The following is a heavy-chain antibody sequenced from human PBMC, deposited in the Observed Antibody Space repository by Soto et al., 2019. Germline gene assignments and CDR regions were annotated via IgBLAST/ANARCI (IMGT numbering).Heavy chain of an antibody. D-gene: IGHD3-22*01. CDR1: GFTFSSSA. Sequence: GGSLRLSCAASGFTFSSSAMHWVRQASGKGLEWVGRIRSKTNSYATAYAASVKGRFTISRDDSKNTAYLQMNSLKTDDTAVYYCTRDPRNYYDSSGSANWFDPWGQGTLVTVSS. J-gene: IGHJ5*02. V-gene: IGHV3-73*01. CDR3: TRDPRNYYDSSGSANWFDP. CDR2: IRSKTNSYAT.